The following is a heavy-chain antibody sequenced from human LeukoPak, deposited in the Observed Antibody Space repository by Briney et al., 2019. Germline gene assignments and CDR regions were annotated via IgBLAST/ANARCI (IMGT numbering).Heavy chain of an antibody. CDR1: GGSISSGGYS. J-gene: IGHJ4*02. CDR2: IYHSGST. V-gene: IGHV4-30-2*01. CDR3: ASLLGRGYSYGFGY. Sequence: SETLSLTCAVSGGSISSGGYSWSWIRQPPGKGLEWIGYIYHSGSTYYNPSLKSRVTISVDRSKNQFSLKLSSVTAADTAVYYCASLLGRGYSYGFGYWGQGTLVTVSS. D-gene: IGHD5-18*01.